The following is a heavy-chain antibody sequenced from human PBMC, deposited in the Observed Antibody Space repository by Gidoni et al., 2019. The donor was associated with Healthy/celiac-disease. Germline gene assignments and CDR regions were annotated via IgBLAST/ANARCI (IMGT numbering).Heavy chain of an antibody. D-gene: IGHD3-22*01. V-gene: IGHV3-30-3*01. Sequence: QVQLVESGGGVVQPGRSLRLSCAASGFTFSSYAMHWVRQAPGKGLEWVAVISYDGSNKYYADSVKGRFTISRDNSKNTLYLQMNSLRAEDTAVYYCARDHGATYYYDSSGYQQGYWGQGTLVTVSS. CDR1: GFTFSSYA. CDR2: ISYDGSNK. J-gene: IGHJ4*02. CDR3: ARDHGATYYYDSSGYQQGY.